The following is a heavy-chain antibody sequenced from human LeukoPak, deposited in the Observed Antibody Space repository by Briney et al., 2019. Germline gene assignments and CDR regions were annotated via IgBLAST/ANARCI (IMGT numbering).Heavy chain of an antibody. V-gene: IGHV3-20*04. CDR3: ARDNGSGIIDYFDF. D-gene: IGHD3-16*01. Sequence: GGSLRLSCAASGFTFSSYEMNWVRQAPGKGLEWVSGVNWNGAGTGYADSVRGRFTISRDNAKNSLYLQMNSLRAEDTAFYYCARDNGSGIIDYFDFWGQGTLVTVSS. CDR1: GFTFSSYE. J-gene: IGHJ4*02. CDR2: VNWNGAGT.